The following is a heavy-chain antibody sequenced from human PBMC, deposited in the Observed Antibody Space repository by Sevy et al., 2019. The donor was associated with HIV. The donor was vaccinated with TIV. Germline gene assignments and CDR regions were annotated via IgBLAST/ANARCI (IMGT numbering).Heavy chain of an antibody. D-gene: IGHD1-26*01. CDR2: IWHDGSQK. J-gene: IGHJ4*02. Sequence: GGSLRLSCAASGFTFSSNAMHWVRQAPGKGLEWVGFIWHDGSQKYYADSRRGRFTFSRDNSKNTLFLQVSSLRAEDTAVYYCARGRVGATTSYYFDYWGQGTLVTVSS. CDR1: GFTFSSNA. CDR3: ARGRVGATTSYYFDY. V-gene: IGHV3-33*01.